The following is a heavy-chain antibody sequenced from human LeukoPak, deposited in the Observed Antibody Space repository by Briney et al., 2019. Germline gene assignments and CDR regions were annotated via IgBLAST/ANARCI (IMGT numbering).Heavy chain of an antibody. CDR1: GGSISSSSYY. Sequence: PSETLSLTCTVSGGSISSSSYYWGWIRQPPGKGLEWIGSIYYSGSTYYNPSLKSRVTISVDTSKNQFSLKLSSVTAADTAAYYCARPNYYYYYMDVWGKGTTVTVSS. V-gene: IGHV4-39*01. CDR2: IYYSGST. CDR3: ARPNYYYYYMDV. J-gene: IGHJ6*03.